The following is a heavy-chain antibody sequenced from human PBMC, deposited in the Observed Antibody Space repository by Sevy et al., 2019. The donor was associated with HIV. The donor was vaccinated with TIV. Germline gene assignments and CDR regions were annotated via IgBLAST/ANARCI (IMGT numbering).Heavy chain of an antibody. CDR2: INPNSGGT. D-gene: IGHD2-21*01. J-gene: IGHJ4*02. CDR3: ATNTVIAYYFDY. Sequence: ASVKVSCKASGYTFTGYYMHWVRQAPGQGLEWMGRINPNSGGTNYAQKFQGRVTMTRDTSISTAYMELSRLRSDDTAVYYCATNTVIAYYFDYWGQGTLVTVSS. V-gene: IGHV1-2*06. CDR1: GYTFTGYY.